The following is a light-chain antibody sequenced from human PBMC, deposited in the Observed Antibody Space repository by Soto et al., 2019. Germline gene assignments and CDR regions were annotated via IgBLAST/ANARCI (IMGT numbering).Light chain of an antibody. CDR2: GAS. CDR3: QQYGSSPRT. J-gene: IGKJ1*01. V-gene: IGKV3-20*01. CDR1: QSVSSNY. Sequence: EIVLTQSPGTLSLSPGERATLSCRASQSVSSNYLAWYQQKPGQAPRLLIYGASSRATGIPDRFSGSGSGTDFTLTISRLEPEDFGVYYCQQYGSSPRTFGQGTKVEIQ.